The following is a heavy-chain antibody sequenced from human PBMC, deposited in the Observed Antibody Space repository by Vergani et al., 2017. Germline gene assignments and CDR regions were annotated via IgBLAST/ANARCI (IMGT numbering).Heavy chain of an antibody. Sequence: EVQLVQSGAEGKKPGESLRILCKGSGYSFTSYWISWVRQTPGKGLEWMGRIDPSDFYTNSSPSFQGHVTIPADKSISTAYLQWGSLKASDTAMYYCARGGNNAFAIWGQGTMVTVSS. CDR2: IDPSDFYT. CDR1: GYSFTSYW. CDR3: ARGGNNAFAI. V-gene: IGHV5-10-1*03. J-gene: IGHJ3*02. D-gene: IGHD4-23*01.